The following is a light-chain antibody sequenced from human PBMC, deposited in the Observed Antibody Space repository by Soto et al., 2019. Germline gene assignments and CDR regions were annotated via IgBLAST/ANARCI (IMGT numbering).Light chain of an antibody. J-gene: IGKJ1*01. CDR1: QSVGSY. CDR2: GAS. Sequence: EIVLIQSPATLSLSPGERATLSCRASQSVGSYLAWYQQKPGQAPRLIIYGASSRATGIPDRFSGSGSGTDFTLTISRLEPEDFAVYFCQQYSYSPMTFGQGTKVDIK. V-gene: IGKV3-20*01. CDR3: QQYSYSPMT.